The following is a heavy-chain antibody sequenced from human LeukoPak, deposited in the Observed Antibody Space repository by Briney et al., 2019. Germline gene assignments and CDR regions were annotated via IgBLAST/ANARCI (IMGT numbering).Heavy chain of an antibody. J-gene: IGHJ6*03. CDR1: GFTFSSYW. D-gene: IGHD2-2*01. Sequence: GGSLRLSCAASGFTFSSYWMHWVRQAPGKGLVWVSRINTDGSSTSYADSVKGRFTISRDNAKNTLYLQMNSLRAEDTAVYYCARGFYCSSTSCYLGYYYYMDVWGKGTTVTVSS. V-gene: IGHV3-74*01. CDR3: ARGFYCSSTSCYLGYYYYMDV. CDR2: INTDGSST.